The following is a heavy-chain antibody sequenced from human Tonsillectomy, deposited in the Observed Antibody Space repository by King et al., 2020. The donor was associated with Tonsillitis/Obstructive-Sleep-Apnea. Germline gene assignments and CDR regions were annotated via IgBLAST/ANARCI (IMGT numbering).Heavy chain of an antibody. J-gene: IGHJ4*02. V-gene: IGHV4-34*01. D-gene: IGHD2-8*01. CDR3: ARVFCTTGVSYRPFDN. Sequence: VQLQQWGAGLLKSSETLSLTCAGGSFSGFYWSWIRQPPGKGLEWSGGIYHTASISYNPSLKSRVTMSVDTSKNHFSLNLDSGTAADTAVYYCARVFCTTGVSYRPFDNWGQGTLVTVSS. CDR2: IYHTASI. CDR1: GSFSGFY.